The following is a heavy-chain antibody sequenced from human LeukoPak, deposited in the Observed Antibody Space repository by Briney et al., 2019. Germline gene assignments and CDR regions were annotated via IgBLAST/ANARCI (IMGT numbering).Heavy chain of an antibody. CDR1: GFTFSDYY. D-gene: IGHD2/OR15-2a*01. J-gene: IGHJ4*02. Sequence: GGSLRRYGSGSGFTFSDYYRSWIRQAPGNGREWGSYISSSGSTKEYADPVRGRFTIARDNAKNSLYLQMSRPRAEDTAVYSCARDTTYYFDYRGQGTLVTVSS. CDR3: ARDTTYYFDY. V-gene: IGHV3-11*04. CDR2: ISSSGSTK.